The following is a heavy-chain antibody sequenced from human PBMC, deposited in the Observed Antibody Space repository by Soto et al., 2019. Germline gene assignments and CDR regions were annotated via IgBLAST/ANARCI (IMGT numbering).Heavy chain of an antibody. D-gene: IGHD2-2*02. CDR2: INHSGST. CDR1: GGSFSCYY. Sequence: PSETLSLTCAVYGGSFSCYYWSGIRQPPGKGLEWIGEINHSGSTNYNPSLKSRVTISVDTSKNQFSLKLSSVTAADTAVYYCAIYCSSTSCYNDYWGQGTLVTVSS. CDR3: AIYCSSTSCYNDY. J-gene: IGHJ4*02. V-gene: IGHV4-34*01.